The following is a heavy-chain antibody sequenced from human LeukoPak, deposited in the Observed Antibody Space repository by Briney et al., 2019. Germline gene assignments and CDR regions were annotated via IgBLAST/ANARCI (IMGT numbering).Heavy chain of an antibody. Sequence: PGRSLRLSCAASGSTFSSYGMHWVRQAPGKGLEWVAVISYDGSNKYYADSVKGRFTISRDNSKNTLYLQMNSLRAEDTAVYYCAKDSPLSGAFDIWGQGTMVTVSS. CDR3: AKDSPLSGAFDI. D-gene: IGHD6-25*01. CDR1: GSTFSSYG. J-gene: IGHJ3*02. V-gene: IGHV3-30*18. CDR2: ISYDGSNK.